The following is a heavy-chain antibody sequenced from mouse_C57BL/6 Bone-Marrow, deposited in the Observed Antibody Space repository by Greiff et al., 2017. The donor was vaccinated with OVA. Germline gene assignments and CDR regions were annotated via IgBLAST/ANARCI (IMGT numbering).Heavy chain of an antibody. V-gene: IGHV2-9*01. J-gene: IGHJ3*01. CDR2: IWGGGST. Sequence: VKVVESGPGLVAPSQSLSITCTVSGFSLTSYGVDWVRQPPGKGLEWLGVIWGGGSTNYNSALMYRLSISTDNSKRQVFLKMNSLQTDDTAMYYCAKRDYDAWFAYWGQGTLVTVSA. CDR1: GFSLTSYG. CDR3: AKRDYDAWFAY. D-gene: IGHD2-4*01.